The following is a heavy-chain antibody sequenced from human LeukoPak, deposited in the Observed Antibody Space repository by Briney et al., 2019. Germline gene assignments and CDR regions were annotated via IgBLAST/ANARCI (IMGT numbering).Heavy chain of an antibody. CDR2: IYYSGST. J-gene: IGHJ5*02. Sequence: SETLSLTCTVSGGSISSGDYYWGWIRQPPGKGLEWIGSIYYSGSTYHNPSLKSRVTISVDPSKNQFSLKLSSVTAADTAVYYCARYRIAAAGTIWFDPWGQGTLVTVSS. CDR1: GGSISSGDYY. V-gene: IGHV4-39*01. D-gene: IGHD6-13*01. CDR3: ARYRIAAAGTIWFDP.